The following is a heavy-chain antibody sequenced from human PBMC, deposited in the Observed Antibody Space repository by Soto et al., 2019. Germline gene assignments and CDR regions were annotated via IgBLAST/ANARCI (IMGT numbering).Heavy chain of an antibody. CDR1: GGSIRHTNSY. J-gene: IGHJ6*02. CDR3: ARHLAGPRSYVYNGMDV. Sequence: SETLSLTCTVSGGSIRHTNSYWGWIRQPPGKGLEWIGTIYYSDTTYYNPSLKSRVTISVDTSKNQFSLKLSSATATDTAVYYCARHLAGPRSYVYNGMDVWGQGTTVT. V-gene: IGHV4-39*01. CDR2: IYYSDTT. D-gene: IGHD3-10*01.